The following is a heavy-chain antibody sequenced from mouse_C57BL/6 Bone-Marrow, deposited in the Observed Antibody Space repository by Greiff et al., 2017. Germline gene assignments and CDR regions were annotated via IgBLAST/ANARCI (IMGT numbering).Heavy chain of an antibody. Sequence: VQLQQPGAELVRPGSSVKLSCKASGYTFTSYWMHWVKQRPIQGLEWIGNIDPSDSETHYNQKFKDKATLTVDKSSSTAYMQISSLTSEDSAVYYCARRGYYGYDDGFDYWGQGTTLTVSS. CDR1: GYTFTSYW. CDR2: IDPSDSET. J-gene: IGHJ2*01. CDR3: ARRGYYGYDDGFDY. V-gene: IGHV1-52*01. D-gene: IGHD2-2*01.